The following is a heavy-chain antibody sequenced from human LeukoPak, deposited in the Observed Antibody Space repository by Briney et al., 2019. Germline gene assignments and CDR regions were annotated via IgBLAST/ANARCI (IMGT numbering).Heavy chain of an antibody. D-gene: IGHD3-3*02. Sequence: GGSLRLSCAASGFTFSSYAMSWVRQAPGKGLEWVSAISGSGGGTYYADSVKGRFTIPRDNSKNSLYLQMNSLRAEDTAVYYCARNHFWSGYLPLDYWGQGTLVTVSS. V-gene: IGHV3-23*01. CDR1: GFTFSSYA. J-gene: IGHJ4*02. CDR3: ARNHFWSGYLPLDY. CDR2: ISGSGGGT.